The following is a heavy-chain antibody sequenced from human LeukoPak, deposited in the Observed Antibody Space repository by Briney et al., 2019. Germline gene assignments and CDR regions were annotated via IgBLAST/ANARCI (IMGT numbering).Heavy chain of an antibody. CDR1: GYTFTGYY. CDR3: ARDPYDSSSYYYPYFDY. V-gene: IGHV1-2*02. Sequence: ASVKVSCKASGYTFTGYYMHWVRQAPGQGLEWMGWINPNSGGTKSAQKFQGRVTMTRDTSISTAYMELSRLRSDDTAVYYCARDPYDSSSYYYPYFDYWGQGTLVTVSS. J-gene: IGHJ4*02. CDR2: INPNSGGT. D-gene: IGHD3-22*01.